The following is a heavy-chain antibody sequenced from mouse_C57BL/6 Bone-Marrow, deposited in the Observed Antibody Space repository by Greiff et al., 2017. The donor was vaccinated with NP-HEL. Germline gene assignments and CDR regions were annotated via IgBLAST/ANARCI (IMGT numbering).Heavy chain of an antibody. J-gene: IGHJ1*03. D-gene: IGHD1-1*01. CDR1: GYTFTSYW. Sequence: QVHVKQPGAELVKPGASVKLSCKASGYTFTSYWMHWVKQRPGRGLEWIGRIDPNSGGTKYNEKFKSKATLTVDKPSSTAYMQLSSLTSEDSAVYYCAREDGSSYWYFDVWGTGTTVTVSS. CDR2: IDPNSGGT. CDR3: AREDGSSYWYFDV. V-gene: IGHV1-72*01.